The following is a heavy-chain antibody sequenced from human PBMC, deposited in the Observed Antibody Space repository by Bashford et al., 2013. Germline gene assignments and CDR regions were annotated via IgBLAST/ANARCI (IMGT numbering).Heavy chain of an antibody. Sequence: SVKVSCKASGGLFITFTFGWVRQAPGQGLEWMGEVIPVLGTATYAQKFQGRVAISADKSSNTAYMELSNLRSEDTAVYYCARDRDISSSPGMDVWGQGTTVTVSS. V-gene: IGHV1-69*08. D-gene: IGHD6-6*01. CDR1: GGLFITFT. CDR2: VIPVLGTA. J-gene: IGHJ6*02. CDR3: ARDRDISSSPGMDV.